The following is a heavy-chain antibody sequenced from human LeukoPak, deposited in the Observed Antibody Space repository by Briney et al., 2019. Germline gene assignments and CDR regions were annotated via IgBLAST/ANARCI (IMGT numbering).Heavy chain of an antibody. CDR1: NYSISSGYY. D-gene: IGHD6-6*01. CDR2: IYHSGST. Sequence: PSETLSLTCTVSNYSISSGYYWGWIRQPPGKGLEWIGSIYHSGSTYYNPSLKSRVTISVDTSKNQFSLKLSSATAADTAVYYCARDLPSIARLYYFDYWGQGTLVTVSS. J-gene: IGHJ4*02. CDR3: ARDLPSIARLYYFDY. V-gene: IGHV4-38-2*02.